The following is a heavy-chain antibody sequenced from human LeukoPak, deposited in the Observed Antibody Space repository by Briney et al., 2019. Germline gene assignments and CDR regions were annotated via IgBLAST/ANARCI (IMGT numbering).Heavy chain of an antibody. J-gene: IGHJ6*02. Sequence: PSETLSLTCTVSGGSISSYYWSWIRQPAGKGLEWIGRIYSSGSTNYNPSLKSRVTMSVDTSKNQFSLKLSSVTAADTAVYYCARVARSYYYYGMDVWGQGTTVTVSS. CDR1: GGSISSYY. CDR3: ARVARSYYYYGMDV. V-gene: IGHV4-4*07. CDR2: IYSSGST.